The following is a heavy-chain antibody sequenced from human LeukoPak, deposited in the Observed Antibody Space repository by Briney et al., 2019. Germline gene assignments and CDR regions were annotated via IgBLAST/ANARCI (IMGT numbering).Heavy chain of an antibody. V-gene: IGHV4-59*12. CDR3: AREGPSNYYDSSGYFDY. Sequence: PSETLSLTCTVSGGSISSYYWSWIRQPPGKGLEWIGYIYYSGSTNYNPSLKSRVTISVDKSKNQFSLKLSSVTAADTAVYYCAREGPSNYYDSSGYFDYWGQGTLVTVSS. J-gene: IGHJ4*02. CDR1: GGSISSYY. CDR2: IYYSGST. D-gene: IGHD3-22*01.